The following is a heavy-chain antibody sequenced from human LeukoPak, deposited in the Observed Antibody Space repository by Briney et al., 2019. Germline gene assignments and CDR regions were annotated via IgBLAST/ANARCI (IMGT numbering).Heavy chain of an antibody. Sequence: PSETLSLTCTVSGGSISSYYWSWIRQPAGKGLEWIGRMHSSGTINYNPSLKSRVTMSIDTSKDQLSLKLSSVTAADTAVYYCARDMPYSSKWNDAFDLWGQGTMVTVSS. V-gene: IGHV4-4*07. D-gene: IGHD6-13*01. J-gene: IGHJ3*01. CDR1: GGSISSYY. CDR2: MHSSGTI. CDR3: ARDMPYSSKWNDAFDL.